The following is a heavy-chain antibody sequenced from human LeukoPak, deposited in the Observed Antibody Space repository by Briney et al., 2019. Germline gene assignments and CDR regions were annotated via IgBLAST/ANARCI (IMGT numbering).Heavy chain of an antibody. CDR1: GYTFTSYY. V-gene: IGHV1-46*01. CDR2: INPSGGST. D-gene: IGHD2-8*01. CDR3: ARGLVVYGDGGYLDY. J-gene: IGHJ4*02. Sequence: ASVKVSCKASGYTFTSYYMHWVRQAPGQGLEWMGIINPSGGSTTYAQKFQGRVTMTRDTSTNTVYMELSSLRSEDTAVYYCARGLVVYGDGGYLDYWGQGTLVTVSS.